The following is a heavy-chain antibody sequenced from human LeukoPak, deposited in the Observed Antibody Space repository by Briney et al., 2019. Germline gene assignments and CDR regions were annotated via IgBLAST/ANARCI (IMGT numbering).Heavy chain of an antibody. Sequence: VRSLRLSCTASGFTFGDYAMGWVRQAPGEGLEWVCFIRSKADGGITEYAASVKGRFTTSRNDSKRFAYLKMNSLKTEDTAVYYCTRAIKRQSTMIVVVIGEEDAFDIWGQGTMVTVSS. V-gene: IGHV3-49*04. CDR3: TRAIKRQSTMIVVVIGEEDAFDI. D-gene: IGHD3-22*01. J-gene: IGHJ3*02. CDR1: GFTFGDYA. CDR2: IRSKADGGIT.